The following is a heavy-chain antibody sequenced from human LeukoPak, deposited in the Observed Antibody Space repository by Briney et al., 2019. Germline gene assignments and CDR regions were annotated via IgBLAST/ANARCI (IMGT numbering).Heavy chain of an antibody. CDR3: VKEMTTVVSCFDS. D-gene: IGHD4-23*01. Sequence: PGGSLRLSCAASGFTFNRYAMSWVRQAPGKGLEWVSTISGSGGSTYYAESVKGRFTISRDKNTLYLEMNSLRAEDTAIYYCVKEMTTVVSCFDSWGRGTQVTVPS. V-gene: IGHV3-23*01. CDR1: GFTFNRYA. J-gene: IGHJ4*02. CDR2: ISGSGGST.